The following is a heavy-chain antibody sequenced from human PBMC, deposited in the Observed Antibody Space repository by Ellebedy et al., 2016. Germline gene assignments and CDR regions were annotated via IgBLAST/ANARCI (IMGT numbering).Heavy chain of an antibody. CDR3: TTDYGDFFAD. Sequence: GESLKISCAVSGITFKNTWLSWVRQAPGKGLEWVGRIKSRPDGGSTDYATPVKTRFNLSRHDSEETVFLQMNSLKIEDTGVYFCTTDYGDFFADWGQGTVVTVS. V-gene: IGHV3-15*01. CDR1: GITFKNTW. CDR2: IKSRPDGGST. J-gene: IGHJ4*02. D-gene: IGHD4-17*01.